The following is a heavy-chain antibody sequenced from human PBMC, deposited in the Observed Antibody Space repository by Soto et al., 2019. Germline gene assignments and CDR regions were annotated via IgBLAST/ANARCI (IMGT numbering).Heavy chain of an antibody. CDR2: IGAYNGNT. D-gene: IGHD2-2*01. V-gene: IGHV1-18*04. CDR1: GYTFTSYG. CDR3: ARSYCSSTSCYGVLVDY. Sequence: ASVKVSCKASGYTFTSYGISWVRQAPGQGLEWMGWIGAYNGNTNYAQKLQGRVTMTTDTSTSTAYMELRSLRSDDTAVYYCARSYCSSTSCYGVLVDYWGQGTLVTVSS. J-gene: IGHJ4*02.